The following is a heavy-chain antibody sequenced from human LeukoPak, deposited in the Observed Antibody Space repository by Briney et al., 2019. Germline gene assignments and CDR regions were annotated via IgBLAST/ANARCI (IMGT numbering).Heavy chain of an antibody. J-gene: IGHJ4*02. V-gene: IGHV4-59*01. D-gene: IGHD6-13*01. Sequence: PSETLSLTCTVSGGSISSYRWSWIRQPPGKGLEWIGYISYRGSTNYNPSLKSRVTISVDTSKNQFSLKLSTVTAADTAVYYCARVYSSSWYRGSLYFDYWGQGTLVTVSS. CDR3: ARVYSSSWYRGSLYFDY. CDR1: GGSISSYR. CDR2: ISYRGST.